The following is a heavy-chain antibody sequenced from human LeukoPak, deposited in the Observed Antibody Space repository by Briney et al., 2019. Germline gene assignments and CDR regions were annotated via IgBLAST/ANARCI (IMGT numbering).Heavy chain of an antibody. D-gene: IGHD3-22*01. V-gene: IGHV1-3*01. CDR3: ARDRYYYDSSGYYGSDDAFDI. J-gene: IGHJ3*02. CDR2: INAGNGNT. CDR1: GYTFTSYA. Sequence: ASVKVSCKASGYTFTSYAMHWVRQAPGQRLEWMGWINAGNGNTKYSQKFQVRVTITRDTSASTAYMELSSLRSEDTAVYYCARDRYYYDSSGYYGSDDAFDIWGQETMVTVSS.